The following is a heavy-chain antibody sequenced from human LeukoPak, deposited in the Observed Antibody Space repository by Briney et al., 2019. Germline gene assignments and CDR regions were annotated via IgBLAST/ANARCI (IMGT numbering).Heavy chain of an antibody. V-gene: IGHV1-18*01. CDR3: TRDLGVTTKDPFEY. CDR2: INRNNGKT. D-gene: IGHD3-10*01. Sequence: RASVKVSCKISGDRSTTYGINWVRQAPGQGLEWLGWINRNNGKTKYGQKFQGRVTMTRDTATSTYYMEMRSLRSDDTAIYYCTRDLGVTTKDPFEYWGQGTLVTVPS. J-gene: IGHJ4*02. CDR1: GDRSTTYG.